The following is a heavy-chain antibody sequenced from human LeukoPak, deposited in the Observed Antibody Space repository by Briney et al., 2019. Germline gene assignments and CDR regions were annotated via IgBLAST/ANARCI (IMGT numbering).Heavy chain of an antibody. J-gene: IGHJ5*02. V-gene: IGHV4-34*01. CDR1: GGSFSGYY. CDR3: ARLRGGWFDP. D-gene: IGHD3-10*01. CDR2: INHSGST. Sequence: SETLSLTCAVYGGSFSGYYWSWIRQPPGKGLEWIGEINHSGSTNYNPSLKSRVTISVDTPKNQFSLKLSSVTAADTAVYYCARLRGGWFDPWGQGTLVTVSS.